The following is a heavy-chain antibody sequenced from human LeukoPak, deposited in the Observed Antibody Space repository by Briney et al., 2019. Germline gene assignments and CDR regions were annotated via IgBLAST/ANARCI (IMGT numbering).Heavy chain of an antibody. V-gene: IGHV1-2*02. D-gene: IGHD3-10*02. CDR2: INTNSGGT. CDR3: ATFYYYVIRALHY. J-gene: IGHJ4*02. CDR1: GYTFTGYY. Sequence: ASVKVSCKASGYTFTGYYIYWVRHAPGEGVERMGWINTNSGGTKYAQKFQGRVTMTRDTSITTAYMGLGRVRSDDTAVYFCATFYYYVIRALHYWGQGTLVTVSS.